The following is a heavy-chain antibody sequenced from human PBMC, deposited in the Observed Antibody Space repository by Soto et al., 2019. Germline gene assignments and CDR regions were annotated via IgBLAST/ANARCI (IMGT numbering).Heavy chain of an antibody. CDR2: INHSGST. CDR1: GGSFSGYY. J-gene: IGHJ6*03. V-gene: IGHV4-34*01. Sequence: SETLSLTCAVYGGSFSGYYWSWIRQPPGKGLEWIGEINHSGSTNYNPSLKSRVTISVDTSKNQFSLKLSSVTAADTAVYYCARGPSGSFWIRAAAGYMDVWCTGTTVTL. D-gene: IGHD6-13*01. CDR3: ARGPSGSFWIRAAAGYMDV.